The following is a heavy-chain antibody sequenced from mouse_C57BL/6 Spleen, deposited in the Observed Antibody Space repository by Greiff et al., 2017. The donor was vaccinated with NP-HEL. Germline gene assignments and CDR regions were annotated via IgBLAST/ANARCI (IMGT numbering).Heavy chain of an antibody. CDR1: GYTFTDYY. CDR3: ARYGSSHWYFDV. V-gene: IGHV1-76*01. D-gene: IGHD1-1*01. J-gene: IGHJ1*03. CDR2: IYPGSGNT. Sequence: VKLQESGAELVRPGASVKLSCKASGYTFTDYYINWVKQRPGQGLEWIARIYPGSGNTYYNEKFKGKATLTAEKSSSTAYMQLSSLTSEDSAVYFCARYGSSHWYFDVWGTGTTVTVSS.